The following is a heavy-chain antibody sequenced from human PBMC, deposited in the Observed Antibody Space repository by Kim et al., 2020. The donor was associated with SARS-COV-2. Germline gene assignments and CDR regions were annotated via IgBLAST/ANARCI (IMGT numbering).Heavy chain of an antibody. CDR3: ARERAPTIFGVVINYYGMDV. V-gene: IGHV4-34*01. Sequence: SETLSLTCAVYGGSFSGYYWSWIRQPPGNGLEWIGEINHSGSTNYNPSLKSRVTISVDTSKNQFSLKLSSVTAADTAVYYCARERAPTIFGVVINYYGMDVWGQGTTVTVSS. CDR1: GGSFSGYY. D-gene: IGHD3-3*01. J-gene: IGHJ6*02. CDR2: INHSGST.